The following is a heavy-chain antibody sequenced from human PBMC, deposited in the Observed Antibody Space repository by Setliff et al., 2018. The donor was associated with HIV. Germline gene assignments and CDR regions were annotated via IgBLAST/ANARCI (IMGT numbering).Heavy chain of an antibody. D-gene: IGHD2-21*02. Sequence: SETLSLTCKVSGDSVNSYNYYWSWIRQHPGKGLEWIGYIYYSGSATHNPSLTSPVTISVDTSKNEFYLTLSSVTAADTAVYYCARGRVFCDGDSCYHFDYWGQGILVTVSS. J-gene: IGHJ4*02. V-gene: IGHV4-31*01. CDR2: IYYSGSA. CDR1: GDSVNSYNYY. CDR3: ARGRVFCDGDSCYHFDY.